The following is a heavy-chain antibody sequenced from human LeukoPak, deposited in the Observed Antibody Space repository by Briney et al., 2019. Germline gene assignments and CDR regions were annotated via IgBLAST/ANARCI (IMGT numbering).Heavy chain of an antibody. CDR1: GFTVSSNY. Sequence: GGSLRLSCAAPGFTVSSNYMSWVRQAPGKGLEWVSVIYSGGSTYYADSVKGRFTISRDNSKNTLYLQMNSLRAEDTAVYYCARLFDYDSSGDPDTFNMWGQGTKVTVSS. CDR3: ARLFDYDSSGDPDTFNM. V-gene: IGHV3-53*01. D-gene: IGHD3-22*01. CDR2: IYSGGST. J-gene: IGHJ3*02.